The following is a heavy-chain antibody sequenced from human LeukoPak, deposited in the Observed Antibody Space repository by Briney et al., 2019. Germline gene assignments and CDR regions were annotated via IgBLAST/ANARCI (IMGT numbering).Heavy chain of an antibody. CDR1: GFTFSTFA. V-gene: IGHV3-23*01. CDR3: ATYRQVLLPFES. Sequence: GRSLRLSCAASGFTFSTFAMIWVRQPPGKGLEWVSSIFPSGGEIHYADSVRGRFTISRDNSKSTLPLQMNSLRAEDTAIYYCATYRQVLLPFESWGQGTLVTVSS. CDR2: IFPSGGEI. D-gene: IGHD2-8*02. J-gene: IGHJ4*02.